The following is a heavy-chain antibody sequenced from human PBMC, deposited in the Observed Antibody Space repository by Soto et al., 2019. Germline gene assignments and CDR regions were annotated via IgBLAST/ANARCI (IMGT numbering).Heavy chain of an antibody. CDR1: GGSISSDY. CDR2: IYYSGST. CDR3: ARGSSDWLPNFDY. Sequence: SETLSLTCTVSGGSISSDYWNWIRQPPGKGLEWIGYIYYSGSTSYNPSLKSRVTISVDTSKKQFSLKLSSVTAGDTAVYYCARGSSDWLPNFDYWGQGTLVTVSS. D-gene: IGHD6-19*01. J-gene: IGHJ4*02. V-gene: IGHV4-59*01.